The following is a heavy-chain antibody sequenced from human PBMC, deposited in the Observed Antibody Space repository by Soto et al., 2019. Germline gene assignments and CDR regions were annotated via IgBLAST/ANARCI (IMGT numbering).Heavy chain of an antibody. CDR3: TYYYDSSGYSDYYYYYGMDV. J-gene: IGHJ6*02. V-gene: IGHV3-15*01. Sequence: EVQLVESGGGLVKPGGSLRLSCAASGFTFSNAWMSWVRQAPGKGLEWVGRIKSKTDGGTTDYAAPVKGRFTISRDDSKNTLYLQMNRLKTEDTAVYYCTYYYDSSGYSDYYYYYGMDVWGQGTTVTVSS. D-gene: IGHD3-22*01. CDR2: IKSKTDGGTT. CDR1: GFTFSNAW.